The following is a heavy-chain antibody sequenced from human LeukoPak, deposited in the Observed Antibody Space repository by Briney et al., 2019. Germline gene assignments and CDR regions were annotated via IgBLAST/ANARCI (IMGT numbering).Heavy chain of an antibody. V-gene: IGHV4-38-2*02. CDR1: GYSISSGYY. Sequence: SETLSLTCTVSGYSISSGYYWGWLRQPPGKGLEWIGSIYHSGSTYYNPSLKSQVTISVDTSKNQFSLKLTSVTAADTAVYYCARDVLFDPWGQGTLVTVSS. J-gene: IGHJ5*02. CDR3: ARDVLFDP. CDR2: IYHSGST.